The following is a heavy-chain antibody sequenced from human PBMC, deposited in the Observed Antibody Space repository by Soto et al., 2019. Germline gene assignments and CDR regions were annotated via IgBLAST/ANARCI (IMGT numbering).Heavy chain of an antibody. J-gene: IGHJ4*02. CDR1: GFTFDDYA. Sequence: PGGSLRLSCAASGFTFDDYATHWVRQAPGKGLEWVSGISWNSGSIGYADSVKGRFTISRDNAKNSLYLQMNSLRAEDTALYYCAKGIHVGAHSYYFDYWGQGTLVTVSS. D-gene: IGHD1-26*01. V-gene: IGHV3-9*01. CDR2: ISWNSGSI. CDR3: AKGIHVGAHSYYFDY.